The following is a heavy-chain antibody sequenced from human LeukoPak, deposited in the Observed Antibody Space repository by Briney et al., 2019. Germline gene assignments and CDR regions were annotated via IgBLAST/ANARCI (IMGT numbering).Heavy chain of an antibody. V-gene: IGHV1-2*02. J-gene: IGHJ5*02. CDR2: INPNSGGT. D-gene: IGHD2-15*01. CDR3: ARGFLGYCSGGSCHNWFDP. Sequence: GASVKVSCKASGYTFTGYYMHWVRQAPGQGLEWMGWINPNSGGTNYAQKFQGRVTMTRDTSISTAYMELSRLRSDDTAVYYCARGFLGYCSGGSCHNWFDPWGQGTLVTVSS. CDR1: GYTFTGYY.